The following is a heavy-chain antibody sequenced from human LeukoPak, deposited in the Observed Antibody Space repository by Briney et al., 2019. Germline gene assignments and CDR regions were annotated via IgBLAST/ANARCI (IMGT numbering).Heavy chain of an antibody. Sequence: TGGSLRLSCAASGFTVSSNYMSWVRQPPGKGLEWIGEINHSGSTNYNPSLKSRVTISVDTSKNQISLKLSSVTAADTAVYYCASGRGYALDYWGQGTLVTVSS. CDR1: GFTVSSNY. CDR2: INHSGST. D-gene: IGHD1-1*01. V-gene: IGHV4-34*01. CDR3: ASGRGYALDY. J-gene: IGHJ4*02.